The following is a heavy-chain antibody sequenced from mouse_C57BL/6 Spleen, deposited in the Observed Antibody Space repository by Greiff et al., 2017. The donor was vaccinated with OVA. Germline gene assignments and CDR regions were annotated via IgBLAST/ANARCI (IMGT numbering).Heavy chain of an antibody. D-gene: IGHD1-1*01. V-gene: IGHV1-52*01. CDR3: ARFTTVVATPYWYFDV. Sequence: VQLQQPGAELVRPGSSVKLSCKASGYTFTSYWMHWVKQRPIQGLEWIGNIDPSDSETHYNQKFKDKATLTVDKSSSTAYMQLSSLTSEDSAVYYGARFTTVVATPYWYFDVWGTGTTVTVSS. CDR2: IDPSDSET. J-gene: IGHJ1*03. CDR1: GYTFTSYW.